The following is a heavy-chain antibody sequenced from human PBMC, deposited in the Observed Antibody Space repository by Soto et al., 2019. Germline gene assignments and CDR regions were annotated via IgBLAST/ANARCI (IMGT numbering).Heavy chain of an antibody. CDR2: IYYSGST. V-gene: IGHV4-59*01. D-gene: IGHD6-6*01. Sequence: PSETLSLTWTVSGGSISRYYWSWIRQPPGKGLEWIGYIYYSGSTNYNPSLKSRVTISVDTSKNQFSLKLSSVTAADTAVYYCARSSYSSSSGVDYWGQGTLVTVSS. J-gene: IGHJ4*02. CDR1: GGSISRYY. CDR3: ARSSYSSSSGVDY.